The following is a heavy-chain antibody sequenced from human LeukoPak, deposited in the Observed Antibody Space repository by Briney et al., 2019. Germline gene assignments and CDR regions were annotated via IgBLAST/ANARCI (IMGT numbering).Heavy chain of an antibody. CDR1: KFTFSSYN. CDR3: ATSGYPDY. V-gene: IGHV3-48*02. D-gene: IGHD3-22*01. Sequence: GGSLRLSCAASKFTFSSYNINWVRQAPGQGLEWLAYISSSSSPIYYAGSVKGRFTISRDNAKNSLYLQMNSLRDEDTAVYYCATSGYPDYWGQGTLVTVSS. J-gene: IGHJ4*02. CDR2: ISSSSSPI.